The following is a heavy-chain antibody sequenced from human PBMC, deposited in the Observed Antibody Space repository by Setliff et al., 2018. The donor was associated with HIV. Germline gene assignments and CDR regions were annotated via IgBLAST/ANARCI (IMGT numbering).Heavy chain of an antibody. CDR3: ARDQVAFIAAAGTGECAFDI. CDR2: ISPDNGDT. D-gene: IGHD6-13*01. V-gene: IGHV1-2*02. Sequence: ASVKVSCKASEYTFTDYFIHWVRQAPGQGLVWMGWISPDNGDTKIPQRFRGRVTMTRDTSMNPAYLEFSGLRSDDTAVYYCARDQVAFIAAAGTGECAFDIWGQGTMVTVSS. J-gene: IGHJ3*02. CDR1: EYTFTDYF.